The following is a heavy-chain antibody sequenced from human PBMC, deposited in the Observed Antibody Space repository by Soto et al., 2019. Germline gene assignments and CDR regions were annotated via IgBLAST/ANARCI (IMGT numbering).Heavy chain of an antibody. Sequence: GGSLRLSCEASGFTFSNAWMSWVRQAPGKGLEWVGRIKSRGDGGTTALISPGQGRFSISRDDSKNTLYLQMNSLKTGDTAVYYCTTEIGSGLYGHYFDSWGQGTLVTVSS. V-gene: IGHV3-15*01. CDR3: TTEIGSGLYGHYFDS. CDR2: IKSRGDGGTT. J-gene: IGHJ4*02. CDR1: GFTFSNAW. D-gene: IGHD6-19*01.